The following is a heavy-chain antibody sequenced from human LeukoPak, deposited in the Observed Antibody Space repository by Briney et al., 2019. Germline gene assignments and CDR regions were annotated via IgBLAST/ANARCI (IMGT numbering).Heavy chain of an antibody. CDR3: ARQGGDYGDYFDY. CDR1: GGSISSYY. J-gene: IGHJ4*02. Sequence: SETLSLTCTVSGGSISSYYWSWIRQPPGKGLEWIGYIYYSGSTNYNPSLKSRVTISVDTSKNQFSLKLSSVTAADTAVYYCARQGGDYGDYFDYWGQGTLVTVSS. D-gene: IGHD4-17*01. V-gene: IGHV4-59*08. CDR2: IYYSGST.